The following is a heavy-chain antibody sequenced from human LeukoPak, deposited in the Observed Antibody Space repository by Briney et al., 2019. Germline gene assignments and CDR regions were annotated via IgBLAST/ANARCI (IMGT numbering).Heavy chain of an antibody. V-gene: IGHV3-23*01. CDR1: GITFSSYG. D-gene: IGHD2-15*01. CDR3: AKNGDRGAYCTGGTCYPYFYYYMDV. Sequence: GGSLRLSCAASGITFSSYGMSWVRQAPGKGLEWVSSISSTGGTTYYADSVKGRFTISRDNSKNTLYLQMNSLRAEDTGIYYCAKNGDRGAYCTGGTCYPYFYYYMDVWGKGTTVTISS. CDR2: ISSTGGTT. J-gene: IGHJ6*03.